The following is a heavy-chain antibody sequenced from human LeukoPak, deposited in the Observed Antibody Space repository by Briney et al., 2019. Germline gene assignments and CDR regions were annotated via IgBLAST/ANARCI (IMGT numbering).Heavy chain of an antibody. J-gene: IGHJ5*02. CDR1: GDSISSYY. D-gene: IGHD6-13*01. Sequence: SETLSLTCTVSGDSISSYYWSWIRQPPGKGLEWIGYISHTGNTNYNPSLTGRLTISLDTSKSQVSLQLTSVTAADTAVYYCARSEAIYSSSVSRFDPWGQGTLDTVSS. CDR3: ARSEAIYSSSVSRFDP. CDR2: ISHTGNT. V-gene: IGHV4-59*01.